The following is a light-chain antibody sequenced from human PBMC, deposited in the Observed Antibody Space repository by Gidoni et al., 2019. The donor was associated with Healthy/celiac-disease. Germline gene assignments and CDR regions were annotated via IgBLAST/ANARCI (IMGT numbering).Light chain of an antibody. J-gene: IGKJ2*01. CDR3: QQSYSTPPST. CDR2: AAS. V-gene: IGKV1-39*01. Sequence: DIQMTQSPSSLSASVGDRVTITCRASQSISSYLNWYQQKPGKAPKLLIYAASSLQSRVPSRFSGSGSGTDFTLTISSLQPEDFATYYCQQSYSTPPSTFXQXTRLEIK. CDR1: QSISSY.